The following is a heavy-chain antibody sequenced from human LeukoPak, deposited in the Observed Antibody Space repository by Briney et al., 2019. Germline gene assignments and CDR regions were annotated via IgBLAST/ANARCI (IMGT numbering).Heavy chain of an antibody. J-gene: IGHJ4*02. Sequence: GASVKVSCKASGYTFTSYYMHWVRQAPGQGLEWMGIINPSGGSTSYAQKFQGRVTMTRDTSTSTVYKELSSLRSEDTAVYYCATVFGDSTIDYWGQGTLVTVSS. D-gene: IGHD4-17*01. CDR2: INPSGGST. V-gene: IGHV1-46*03. CDR1: GYTFTSYY. CDR3: ATVFGDSTIDY.